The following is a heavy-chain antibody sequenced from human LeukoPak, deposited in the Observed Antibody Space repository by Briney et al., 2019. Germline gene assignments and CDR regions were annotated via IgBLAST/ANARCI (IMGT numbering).Heavy chain of an antibody. CDR2: ISAYNGNT. CDR1: GYTFTSYG. CDR3: ARPAYPSEGDYYYYMDV. J-gene: IGHJ6*03. Sequence: VASVKISCRASGYTFTSYGISWVRQAPGQGLEWMGWISAYNGNTNYAQKLQGRVTMTTDTSTSTAYMELRSLRSDDTAVYYCARPAYPSEGDYYYYMDVWGKGTTVTVSS. D-gene: IGHD2-21*01. V-gene: IGHV1-18*01.